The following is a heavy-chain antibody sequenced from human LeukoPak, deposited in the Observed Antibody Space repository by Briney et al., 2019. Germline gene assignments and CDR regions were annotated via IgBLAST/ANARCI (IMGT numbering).Heavy chain of an antibody. Sequence: SKTLSLTCTVSGGSISSFYWSWIRQPAGKGLEWIGRIYTSGSTNYNPSLKSRVTISVDRSKNQFSLKLSSVTAADTAVYYCAREGLISRYCSSTSCYFDYWGQGTLVTVSS. V-gene: IGHV4-4*07. CDR3: AREGLISRYCSSTSCYFDY. D-gene: IGHD2-2*01. J-gene: IGHJ4*02. CDR1: GGSISSFY. CDR2: IYTSGST.